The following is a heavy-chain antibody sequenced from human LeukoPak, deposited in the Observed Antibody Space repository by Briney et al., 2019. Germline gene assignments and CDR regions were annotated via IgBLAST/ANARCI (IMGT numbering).Heavy chain of an antibody. CDR2: ISAFNGNT. D-gene: IGHD1-14*01. CDR1: GYIFNNFG. Sequence: ASVKVSCRTSGYIFNNFGITWVRQAPGQGLEWMGWISAFNGNTVYTQKVQGRLTLTTDTCTSTAFMELRNLKSDDTGIYYCTRDRVGGDLTGESLYWGQGTLVTVS. V-gene: IGHV1-18*01. CDR3: TRDRVGGDLTGESLY. J-gene: IGHJ4*02.